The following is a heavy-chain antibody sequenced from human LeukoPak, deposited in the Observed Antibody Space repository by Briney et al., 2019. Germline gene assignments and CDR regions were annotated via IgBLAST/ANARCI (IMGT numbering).Heavy chain of an antibody. D-gene: IGHD6-19*01. CDR2: IYYSGST. J-gene: IGHJ4*02. CDR3: ARQLPGLTVAGLDF. Sequence: PSETLPLTCTVSGGSISSYYWSWIRQPPGKGLEWIGYIYYSGSTNYNPSLKSRVTISVDTSKNQFSLKLSSVTAADTAVYYCARQLPGLTVAGLDFWGQGILVTVSS. V-gene: IGHV4-59*01. CDR1: GGSISSYY.